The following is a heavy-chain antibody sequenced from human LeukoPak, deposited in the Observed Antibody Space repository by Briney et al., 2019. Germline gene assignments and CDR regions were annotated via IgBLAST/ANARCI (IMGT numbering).Heavy chain of an antibody. J-gene: IGHJ6*02. V-gene: IGHV3-23*01. CDR2: ISGSGGNT. Sequence: GGSLRLSCAASGCTFSSYAMTWVRQAPGKGLEWVSLISGSGGNTYYADSVKGRFTISRDNSKNTLSLQMNSLRAEDTAVYYCAKDVRVGGGGMDVWGQGTPVTVPS. D-gene: IGHD1-26*01. CDR1: GCTFSSYA. CDR3: AKDVRVGGGGMDV.